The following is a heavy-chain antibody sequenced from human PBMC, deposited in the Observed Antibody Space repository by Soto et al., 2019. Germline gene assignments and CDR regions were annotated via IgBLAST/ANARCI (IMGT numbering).Heavy chain of an antibody. J-gene: IGHJ6*02. V-gene: IGHV4-59*12. Sequence: SETLSLTCTVSGGSISSYYWSWIRQPPGKGLEWIGYIYYSGSTRYSPSFQGQVTISADKSISTAYLQWSSLKASDTAMYYCARPSHDSRGNHYAMDVWGQGTTVTVSS. CDR3: ARPSHDSRGNHYAMDV. CDR2: IYYSGST. D-gene: IGHD3-22*01. CDR1: GGSISSYY.